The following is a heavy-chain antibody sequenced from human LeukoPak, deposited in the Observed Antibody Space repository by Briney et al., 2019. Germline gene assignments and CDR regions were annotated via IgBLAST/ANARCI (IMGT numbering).Heavy chain of an antibody. CDR3: AKSPGHYYGSWSYYFYYHYMDL. J-gene: IGHJ6*03. CDR2: IRYDGSNK. CDR1: GFTFSSYG. D-gene: IGHD3-10*01. V-gene: IGHV3-30*02. Sequence: GGSLRLSCAASGFTFSSYGMHWVSQAPGKGLEWVAFIRYDGSNKYYADSVKGRFTISRDNSKNTLYLQMNSLRAEGTAVYYCAKSPGHYYGSWSYYFYYHYMDLWARGTTVSISS.